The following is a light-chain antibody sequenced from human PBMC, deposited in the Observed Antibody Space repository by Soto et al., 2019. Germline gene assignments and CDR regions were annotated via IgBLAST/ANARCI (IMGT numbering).Light chain of an antibody. J-gene: IGKJ1*01. CDR2: DAS. V-gene: IGKV3-15*01. Sequence: EIVMTQSPATLSVSPGERATLSCRASQSVSRKLAWYQQTRGQAPRLLMYDASTRATGVPARFGGSGSGTEFTLTISNLQSEDFAVYHCQQYDKWPRTFGQGTKVEI. CDR1: QSVSRK. CDR3: QQYDKWPRT.